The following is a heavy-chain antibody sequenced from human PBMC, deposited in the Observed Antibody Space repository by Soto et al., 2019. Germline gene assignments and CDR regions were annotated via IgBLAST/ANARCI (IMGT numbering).Heavy chain of an antibody. V-gene: IGHV1-18*01. CDR2: ISAYNGNT. D-gene: IGHD4-17*01. CDR3: ARVHPPPGTLDYGGLGPYDY. J-gene: IGHJ4*02. CDR1: GYTFTSYG. Sequence: RASVKVSCKASGYTFTSYGISWVRQAPGQGLEWMGWISAYNGNTNYAQKLQGRVTMTTDTSTSTAYMELRSLRSDDTAVYYCARVHPPPGTLDYGGLGPYDYWGQGTLVTVSS.